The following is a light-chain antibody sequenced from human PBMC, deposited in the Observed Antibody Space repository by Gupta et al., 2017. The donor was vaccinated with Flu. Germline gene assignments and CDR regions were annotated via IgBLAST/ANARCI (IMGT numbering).Light chain of an antibody. Sequence: PGTLSVSPGERATLSCRASQSITTKVAWYQQKPGQAPRLLLYGTSTRATGIPARFSGSGSGTEFTLTISSLQSEDSAVYYCQHYNNWPITFGQGTRMEIK. V-gene: IGKV3-15*01. CDR3: QHYNNWPIT. J-gene: IGKJ5*01. CDR1: QSITTK. CDR2: GTS.